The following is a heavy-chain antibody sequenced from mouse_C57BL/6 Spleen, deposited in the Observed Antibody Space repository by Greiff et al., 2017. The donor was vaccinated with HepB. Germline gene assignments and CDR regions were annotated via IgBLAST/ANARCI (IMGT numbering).Heavy chain of an antibody. CDR3: ARRAEDAMDY. Sequence: EVQLVESGGDLVKPGGSLKLSCAASGFTFSSYGMSWVRQTPDKRLEWVATISSVGSYTYYPDSVKGRFTISRDNAKNTLYLQMSSLKSEDTAMYYCARRAEDAMDYWGQGTSVTVSS. J-gene: IGHJ4*01. CDR2: ISSVGSYT. CDR1: GFTFSSYG. V-gene: IGHV5-6*01.